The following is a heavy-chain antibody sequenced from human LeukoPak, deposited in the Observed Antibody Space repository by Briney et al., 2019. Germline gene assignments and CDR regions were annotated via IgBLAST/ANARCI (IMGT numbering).Heavy chain of an antibody. V-gene: IGHV4-4*07. Sequence: SETLSLTCTVSGGPISGYYWSWIRQPAGQGLEWIGRIYTNGDTKFNPSLKSRVTMSVDSSKNQLSLKLRPVTAADTAVYYCARAAGAAGGQYFDYWGQGTLVTVSS. CDR2: IYTNGDT. CDR3: ARAAGAAGGQYFDY. J-gene: IGHJ4*02. D-gene: IGHD6-13*01. CDR1: GGPISGYY.